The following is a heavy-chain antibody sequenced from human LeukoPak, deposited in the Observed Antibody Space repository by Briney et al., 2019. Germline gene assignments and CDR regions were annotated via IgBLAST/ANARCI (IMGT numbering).Heavy chain of an antibody. D-gene: IGHD3-3*01. CDR1: GFIFSNYG. CDR3: ARDPNLEWLLPIYYYYGMDV. V-gene: IGHV3-23*01. J-gene: IGHJ6*02. CDR2: ISGSATSH. Sequence: GGSLRLSCAASGFIFSNYGMSWVRQAPGKGLEWVSSISGSATSHLYAESVKGRFTISRDNSDNTLYLQMNSLRAEDTAVYYCARDPNLEWLLPIYYYYGMDVWGQGTTVTVSS.